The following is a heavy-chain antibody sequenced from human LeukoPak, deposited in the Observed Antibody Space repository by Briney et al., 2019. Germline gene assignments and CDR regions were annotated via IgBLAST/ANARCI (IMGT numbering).Heavy chain of an antibody. V-gene: IGHV4-39*01. CDR2: IYYSGCT. D-gene: IGHD3-22*01. Sequence: PSETLSLTCTVSGGSISSSSYYWGWIRQPPGKGLEWIGSIYYSGCTYYNPSLKSPVTISVDTSKNQFSLKLSSVTAADTAVYYCARVYYYDSSGYSAYYYYMDVWGKGTTVTVSS. CDR3: ARVYYYDSSGYSAYYYYMDV. CDR1: GGSISSSSYY. J-gene: IGHJ6*03.